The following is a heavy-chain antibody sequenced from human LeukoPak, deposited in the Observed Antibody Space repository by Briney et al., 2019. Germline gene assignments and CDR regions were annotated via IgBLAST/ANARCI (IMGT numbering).Heavy chain of an antibody. CDR2: ISSRSDSI. CDR3: ASPARRGYSYGRFDY. D-gene: IGHD5-18*01. V-gene: IGHV3-48*01. CDR1: GFTFSSYG. J-gene: IGHJ4*02. Sequence: GGSLRLSCAASGFTFSSYGMNWVRQAPGKRLEWVSYISSRSDSIYYADSVKGRFTISRDNAENSLYLQMNSLTAEDTAVYYCASPARRGYSYGRFDYWGQGTLVTVSS.